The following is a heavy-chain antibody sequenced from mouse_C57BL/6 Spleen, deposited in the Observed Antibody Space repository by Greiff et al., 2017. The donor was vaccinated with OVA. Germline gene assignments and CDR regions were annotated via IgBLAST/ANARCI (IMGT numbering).Heavy chain of an antibody. V-gene: IGHV7-1*01. CDR3: ARDAPMDY. Sequence: EVQRVESGGGLVQSVRSLRLSCATSGFTFSDFYMEWVRQAPGKGLEWIAASRNKANDYTTEYSASVKGRFIVSRDTSQSILYLQMNALRAEDTAIYYCARDAPMDYWGQGTSVTVSS. CDR2: SRNKANDYTT. CDR1: GFTFSDFY. J-gene: IGHJ4*01.